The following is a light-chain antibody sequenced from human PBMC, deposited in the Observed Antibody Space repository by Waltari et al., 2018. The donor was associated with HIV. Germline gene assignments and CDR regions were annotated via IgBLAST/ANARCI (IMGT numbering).Light chain of an antibody. Sequence: DIQLTQSPSSLSASVGDRVNITCRARLGLSSWLAWYQQKPGKAPQLLIYAASTLRGGVPSRFSGGRSGTEFTLTISSLQPEDFATYYCQQANGFPPRLTFGGGTKVEIK. CDR3: QQANGFPPRLT. CDR2: AAS. J-gene: IGKJ4*01. V-gene: IGKV1-12*01. CDR1: LGLSSW.